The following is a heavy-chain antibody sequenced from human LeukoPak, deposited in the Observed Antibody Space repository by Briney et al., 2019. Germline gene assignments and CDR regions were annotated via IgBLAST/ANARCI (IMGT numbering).Heavy chain of an antibody. D-gene: IGHD3-9*01. CDR3: ARVDYDILTGYHMDV. CDR2: IIPILGIA. V-gene: IGHV1-69*02. Sequence: SVKVSCKASGGTFSSYTISWVRQAPGQGLEWMGRIIPILGIANYAQKFQGRVTITADKSTSTAYMELSSLRPEDTAVYYCARVDYDILTGYHMDVWGKGTTVTVSS. CDR1: GGTFSSYT. J-gene: IGHJ6*03.